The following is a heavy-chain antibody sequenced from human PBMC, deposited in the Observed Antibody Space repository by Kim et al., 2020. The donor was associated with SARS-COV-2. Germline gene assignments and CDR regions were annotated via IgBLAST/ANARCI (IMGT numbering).Heavy chain of an antibody. J-gene: IGHJ6*02. D-gene: IGHD3-10*01. Sequence: SVKVSCKASGGTFSSYAISWVRQAPGQGLEWMGRIIPILGIANYAQKFQGRVTITADKSTSTAYMELSSLRSEDTAVYYCARERGGYYYGSGSYGNYYYGMHVWGQGTTVPVSS. V-gene: IGHV1-69*04. CDR1: GGTFSSYA. CDR2: IIPILGIA. CDR3: ARERGGYYYGSGSYGNYYYGMHV.